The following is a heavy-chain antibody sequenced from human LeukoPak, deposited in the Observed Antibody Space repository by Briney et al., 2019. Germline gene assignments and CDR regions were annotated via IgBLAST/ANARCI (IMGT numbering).Heavy chain of an antibody. J-gene: IGHJ3*01. CDR3: VSQYTITWNHYVFDF. CDR1: SGSISGYY. CDR2: IYSSGYT. Sequence: SSETLSLTCTVSSGSISGYYWNWIRQSAGKGLEWIGRIYSSGYTTYNPSLKSRLTMSADTSKNQFSLRLTSVTAADTAVYYCVSQYTITWNHYVFDFWGQGTMVTVSS. D-gene: IGHD1-1*01. V-gene: IGHV4-4*07.